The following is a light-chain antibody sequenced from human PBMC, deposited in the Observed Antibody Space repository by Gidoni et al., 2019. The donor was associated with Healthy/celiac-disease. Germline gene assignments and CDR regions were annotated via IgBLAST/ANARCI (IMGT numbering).Light chain of an antibody. Sequence: DIQFTQSPSTLSASLGDRVTITCRASQSISSWLAWYQQKPGKAPKLLIYKAYSLESGVPSRFSGSGSGTEFTLTISSLQHDDFATYYCQQYNSYSWTFGQGTKVEIK. J-gene: IGKJ1*01. CDR3: QQYNSYSWT. V-gene: IGKV1-5*03. CDR1: QSISSW. CDR2: KAY.